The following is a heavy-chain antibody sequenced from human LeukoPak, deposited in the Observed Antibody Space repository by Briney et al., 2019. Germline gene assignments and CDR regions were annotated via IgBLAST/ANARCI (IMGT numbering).Heavy chain of an antibody. D-gene: IGHD3-10*01. CDR2: IYPDDSDT. CDR1: GYNFNKYW. V-gene: IGHV5-51*01. CDR3: ARQVIMVRGLMHYYYGMDV. Sequence: GESLKISCQGFGYNFNKYWVGWVRQLPGKGLEWMGVIYPDDSDTKYSPSFQGRVTISADKSISTAYLQWSSLKASDTAIYYCARQVIMVRGLMHYYYGMDVWGQGTTVTVSS. J-gene: IGHJ6*02.